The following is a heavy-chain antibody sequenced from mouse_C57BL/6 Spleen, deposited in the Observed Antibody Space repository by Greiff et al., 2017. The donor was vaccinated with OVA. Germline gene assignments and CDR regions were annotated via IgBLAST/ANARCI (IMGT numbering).Heavy chain of an antibody. CDR1: GYTFTDYY. CDR2: INPNNGGT. J-gene: IGHJ3*01. D-gene: IGHD3-2*02. Sequence: EVLLVESGPELAKPGASVKMSCKASGYTFTDYYMHWVKQSPGKSLEWIGYINPNNGGTSYNQKFKGKATLTVNKSSSPAYMELRSLTSEYSAVYYCARPSSGYLAWFAYWGQGTLVTVSA. V-gene: IGHV1-22*01. CDR3: ARPSSGYLAWFAY.